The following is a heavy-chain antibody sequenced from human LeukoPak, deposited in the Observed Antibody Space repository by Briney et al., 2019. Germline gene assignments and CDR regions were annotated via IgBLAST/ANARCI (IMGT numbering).Heavy chain of an antibody. CDR1: GFTFDDYA. CDR2: ISWNSGSI. Sequence: GRSLRLSCAASGFTFDDYAMHWVRQAPGKGLEWVSGISWNSGSIGYADSVKGRFTISRDNAKNSLYLQMNSLRAEDTAVYYCARIYYDSSGFDYFDYWGQGTLVTVSS. J-gene: IGHJ4*02. V-gene: IGHV3-9*01. CDR3: ARIYYDSSGFDYFDY. D-gene: IGHD3-22*01.